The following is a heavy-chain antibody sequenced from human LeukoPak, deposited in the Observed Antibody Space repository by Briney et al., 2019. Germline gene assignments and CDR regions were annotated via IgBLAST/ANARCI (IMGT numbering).Heavy chain of an antibody. CDR3: AKVYSWYYYYFDY. D-gene: IGHD6-13*01. CDR1: GFTFTSDA. CDR2: ISGSGAST. Sequence: PGRSLRLSCAASGFTFTSDAMGWVRHAPGEGLEWVSAISGSGASTYYADFVKGPSTIYRDHSKNTLYLQITSVRAEDTAVYYCAKVYSWYYYYFDYWGQGTMVTVSS. J-gene: IGHJ4*02. V-gene: IGHV3-23*01.